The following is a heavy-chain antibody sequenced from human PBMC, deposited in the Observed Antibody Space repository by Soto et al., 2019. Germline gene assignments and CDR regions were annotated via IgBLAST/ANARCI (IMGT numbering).Heavy chain of an antibody. CDR3: ARVNGDYPPRGMDV. J-gene: IGHJ6*02. D-gene: IGHD4-17*01. CDR2: INPRTGGT. CDR1: GYTFIDYY. V-gene: IGHV1-2*04. Sequence: QVQLVQSGAEVRKPGASVKVSCKASGYTFIDYYIYWVRQAPGQGLESMGWINPRTGGTNFAQKFEAWGTMTRDTSITTAYMELTSLRSNDTAVYYCARVNGDYPPRGMDVWGQWTTVTVSS.